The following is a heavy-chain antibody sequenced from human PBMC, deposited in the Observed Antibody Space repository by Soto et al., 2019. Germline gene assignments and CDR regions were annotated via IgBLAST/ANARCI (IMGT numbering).Heavy chain of an antibody. CDR3: AREATTVTTQGYYYYGMDV. J-gene: IGHJ6*02. D-gene: IGHD4-17*01. V-gene: IGHV4-39*02. Sequence: QLQLQESGPGLVKPSETLSLTCTVSGGSISSSSYYWGWIRQPPGKGLEWIGSIYYSGSTYYNPSLKSRVTVYVDTSKNQFSLKLSSVTAADTAVYYCAREATTVTTQGYYYYGMDVWGQGTTVTVSS. CDR2: IYYSGST. CDR1: GGSISSSSYY.